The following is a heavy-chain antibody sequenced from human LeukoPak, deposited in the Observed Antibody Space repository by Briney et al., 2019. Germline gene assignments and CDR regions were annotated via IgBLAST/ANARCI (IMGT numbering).Heavy chain of an antibody. CDR1: GDSVSSNSAA. CDR3: ARSTYSLLRGYYYYYMDV. J-gene: IGHJ6*03. CDR2: TYYRSKWYN. D-gene: IGHD6-13*01. Sequence: SQTLSLTCAISGDSVSSNSAAWNWIRQSPSRGLEWLGRTYYRSKWYNDYAVSVKSRITINPDTSKNQFSLQLNSVTPEDTAVYYCARSTYSLLRGYYYYYMDVWGKGTTVTVSS. V-gene: IGHV6-1*01.